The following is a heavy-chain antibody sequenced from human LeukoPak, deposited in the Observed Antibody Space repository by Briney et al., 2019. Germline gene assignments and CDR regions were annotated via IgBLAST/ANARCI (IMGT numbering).Heavy chain of an antibody. CDR1: GGSISRYC. V-gene: IGHV4-59*01. D-gene: IGHD3-10*01. Sequence: PSETLSLTCTVSGGSISRYCWSWIRQPPGKGLEWIGYIYYSGSTNYNPSLKSRVTISVDTSNNQFSLKLSSVTAADTAVYYCARGSGSGSYFDYWGQGTLVTVSS. CDR2: IYYSGST. CDR3: ARGSGSGSYFDY. J-gene: IGHJ4*02.